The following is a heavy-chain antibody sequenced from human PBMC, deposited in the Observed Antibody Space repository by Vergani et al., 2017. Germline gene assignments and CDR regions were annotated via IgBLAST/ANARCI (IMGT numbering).Heavy chain of an antibody. D-gene: IGHD3-3*01. CDR2: IYSGGST. V-gene: IGHV3-NL1*01. J-gene: IGHJ4*02. CDR1: GFTFSSYG. Sequence: VQLVESGGGVVQPGRSLRLSCAASGFTFSSYGMHWVRQAPGKGLEWVSVIYSGGSTYYADSVKGRFTISRDNSKNTLYLQMNSLRAEDTAVYYCARDLNYDFWSGYYDYWGQGTLVTVSS. CDR3: ARDLNYDFWSGYYDY.